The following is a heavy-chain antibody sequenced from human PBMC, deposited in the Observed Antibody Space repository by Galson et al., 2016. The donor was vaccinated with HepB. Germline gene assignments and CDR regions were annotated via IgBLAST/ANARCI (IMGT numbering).Heavy chain of an antibody. CDR1: GFTFNSYG. V-gene: IGHV3-33*01. CDR3: AREMKPHLEWLFRSRLRPVDY. CDR2: IWFNGSNK. Sequence: SLRLSCAASGFTFNSYGMHWVRQAPGKGLEWVAVIWFNGSNKYYADSVKGRFTISRDNSKNTLYLLMNSLRAEDTAVHYCAREMKPHLEWLFRSRLRPVDYWGQGTLVTVSS. J-gene: IGHJ4*02. D-gene: IGHD3-3*01.